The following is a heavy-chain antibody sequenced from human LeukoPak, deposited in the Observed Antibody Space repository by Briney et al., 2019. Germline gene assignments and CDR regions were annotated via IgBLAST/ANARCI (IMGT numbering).Heavy chain of an antibody. CDR3: ARGAPMALDY. J-gene: IGHJ4*02. D-gene: IGHD3-10*01. V-gene: IGHV4-30-2*01. CDR2: INHSGST. CDR1: GGSISSGGYY. Sequence: SQTLSLTCTVSGGSISSGGYYWSWIRQPPGKGLEWIGEINHSGSTNYNPSLKSRVTISVDTSKNQFSLKLSSVTAADTAVYYCARGAPMALDYWGQGTLVTVSS.